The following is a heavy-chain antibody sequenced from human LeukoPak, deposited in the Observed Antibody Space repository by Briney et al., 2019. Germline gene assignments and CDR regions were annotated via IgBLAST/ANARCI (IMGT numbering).Heavy chain of an antibody. CDR3: AKEGLSYDFCSVTN. CDR1: GFTFSSYA. D-gene: IGHD3-3*01. V-gene: IGHV3-23*01. Sequence: GGSLRLSCAASGFTFSSYAMSWVRQAPGKGLEWVSAISGSGGSTYYADSVKSLFTISSDNSTNSLYLQMNSLRAEDTAVYYCAKEGLSYDFCSVTNWGQGTLVTVSS. J-gene: IGHJ4*02. CDR2: ISGSGGST.